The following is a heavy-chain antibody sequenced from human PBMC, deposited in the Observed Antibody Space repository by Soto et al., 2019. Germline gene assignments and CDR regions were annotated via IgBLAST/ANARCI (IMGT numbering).Heavy chain of an antibody. J-gene: IGHJ5*02. CDR3: ARDGAAYYDFWSGYVNWFDP. V-gene: IGHV4-4*02. Sequence: LSLTCAVSGGSISSSNWWSWVRQPPGKGLEWIGEIYHSGSTNYNPSLKSRVTISVDKSKNQFSLKLSSVTAADTAVYYCARDGAAYYDFWSGYVNWFDPWGQGTPVTVSS. CDR2: IYHSGST. D-gene: IGHD3-3*01. CDR1: GGSISSSNW.